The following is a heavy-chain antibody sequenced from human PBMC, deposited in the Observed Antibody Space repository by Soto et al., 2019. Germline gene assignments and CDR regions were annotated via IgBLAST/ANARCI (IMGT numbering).Heavy chain of an antibody. D-gene: IGHD3-3*01. J-gene: IGHJ5*01. CDR3: ARDAFGVDNWFDS. Sequence: SETLSLTCTVSGGSVSGGSYFWSWVRQPPGKGLEWIGYIYYSGSTNYNPSLKSRVTISVDTSKNQFSLKLSSVTAADTAVYYCARDAFGVDNWFDSWGQGTLVTVSS. CDR2: IYYSGST. V-gene: IGHV4-61*01. CDR1: GGSVSGGSYF.